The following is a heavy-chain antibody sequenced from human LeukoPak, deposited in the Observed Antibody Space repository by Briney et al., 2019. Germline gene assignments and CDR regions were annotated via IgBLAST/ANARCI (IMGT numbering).Heavy chain of an antibody. CDR2: IYYSGST. CDR1: GGSISSYY. V-gene: IGHV4-59*08. Sequence: NPSETLSLTCTVSGGSISSYYWSWIRQPPGKGLEWIGYIYYSGSTNYNPSLKSRVTISVDTSKNQFSLKLSSVTAADTAVYYCARLHGGKGQYYFDYWGQGTLVTVSS. D-gene: IGHD4-23*01. J-gene: IGHJ4*02. CDR3: ARLHGGKGQYYFDY.